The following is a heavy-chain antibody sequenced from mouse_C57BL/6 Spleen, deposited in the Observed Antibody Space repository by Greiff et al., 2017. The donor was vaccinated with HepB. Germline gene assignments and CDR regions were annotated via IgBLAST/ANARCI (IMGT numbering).Heavy chain of an antibody. CDR1: GYTFTSYW. Sequence: VKLQQPGAELVRPGSSVKLSCKASGYTFTSYWMDWVKQRPGQGLEWIGNIYPSDSETHYNQKFKDKATLTVDKSSSTAYMQLSSLTSEDSAVYYCARDDYDDVGFAYWGQGTLVTVSA. V-gene: IGHV1-61*01. CDR2: IYPSDSET. D-gene: IGHD2-4*01. CDR3: ARDDYDDVGFAY. J-gene: IGHJ3*01.